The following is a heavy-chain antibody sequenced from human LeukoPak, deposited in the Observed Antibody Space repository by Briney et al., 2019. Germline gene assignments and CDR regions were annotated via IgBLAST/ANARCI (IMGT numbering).Heavy chain of an antibody. Sequence: SETLSLTCTVSGGSVSSGSYYWSWIRQPPGKGLEWIGYIYYSGSTNYNPSLKSRVTISVDTSKNQFSLKLSSVTAADTAVYYCAREAGDYDAFDIWGQGTMVTVSS. CDR3: AREAGDYDAFDI. D-gene: IGHD4-17*01. CDR2: IYYSGST. CDR1: GGSVSSGSYY. V-gene: IGHV4-61*01. J-gene: IGHJ3*02.